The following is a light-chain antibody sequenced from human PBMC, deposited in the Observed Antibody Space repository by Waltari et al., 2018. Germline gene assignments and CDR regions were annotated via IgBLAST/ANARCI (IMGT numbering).Light chain of an antibody. CDR2: TNS. Sequence: SYELTQPLSVSVALGQTATITCGGSNIGGKKVHGYQQKSGQAPVLVGYTNSNWPSGTPERFSGSSSGNTATLTISRARAGDEADYYCQVWDSNIWVFGGGTKLTVL. V-gene: IGLV3-9*01. CDR1: NIGGKK. J-gene: IGLJ3*02. CDR3: QVWDSNIWV.